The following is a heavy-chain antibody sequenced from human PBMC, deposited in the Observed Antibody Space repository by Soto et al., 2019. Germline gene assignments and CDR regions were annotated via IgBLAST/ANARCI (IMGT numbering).Heavy chain of an antibody. J-gene: IGHJ3*01. Sequence: QAQLVQSGAEVTKPGASVKISCKASGYMFTTSPIHWVRQAPGQGLEWMGWINTANGDTKYSLKYEGRITLTRDPSTFTTYLELTTLTSEETAVYFCARDRHRTAFYVNDAFNVWGQGTMISVSS. V-gene: IGHV1-3*04. CDR3: ARDRHRTAFYVNDAFNV. D-gene: IGHD3-10*02. CDR2: INTANGDT. CDR1: GYMFTTSP.